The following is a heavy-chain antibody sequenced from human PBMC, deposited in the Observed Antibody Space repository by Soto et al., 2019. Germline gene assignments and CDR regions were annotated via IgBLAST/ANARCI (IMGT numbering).Heavy chain of an antibody. CDR2: VIPILGIA. Sequence: QVQLVQSGAEVKKPGSSVKVSCKASGGTFSSYTISWVRQAPGQGLEWMGRVIPILGIANYAQKFQGRVTITPAKSPSTAYMELSSLRSEDTAVYYCARAWYYDILTVYYSGFDYWGQGTLVTVSS. V-gene: IGHV1-69*02. CDR3: ARAWYYDILTVYYSGFDY. J-gene: IGHJ4*02. D-gene: IGHD3-9*01. CDR1: GGTFSSYT.